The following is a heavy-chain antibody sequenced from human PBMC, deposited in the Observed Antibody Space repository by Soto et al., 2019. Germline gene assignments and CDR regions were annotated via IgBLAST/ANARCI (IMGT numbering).Heavy chain of an antibody. CDR2: ISGSGGST. J-gene: IGHJ4*02. V-gene: IGHV3-23*01. Sequence: PGGSLRLSCAASGFTFSSYAMSWVRQAPGKGLEWVSAISGSGGSTYYADSVKGRFTISRDNSKNTLYLQMNSLRAEDTAVYYCAKDPRRHTLVPGDYWGQGTLVTVSS. CDR3: AKDPRRHTLVPGDY. CDR1: GFTFSSYA. D-gene: IGHD2-2*01.